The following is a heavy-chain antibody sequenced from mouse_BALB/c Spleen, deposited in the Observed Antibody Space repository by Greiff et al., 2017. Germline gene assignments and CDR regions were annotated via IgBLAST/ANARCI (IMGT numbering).Heavy chain of an antibody. J-gene: IGHJ2*01. V-gene: IGHV5-6-5*01. Sequence: EVKLQESGGGLVKPGGSLKLSCAASGFTFSSYAMSWVRQTPEKRLEWVASISSGGSTYYPDSVKGRFTISRDNARNILYLQMSSLRSEDTAMYYCARADYYGSSYYFDYWGQGTTLTVSS. CDR3: ARADYYGSSYYFDY. CDR1: GFTFSSYA. CDR2: ISSGGST. D-gene: IGHD1-1*01.